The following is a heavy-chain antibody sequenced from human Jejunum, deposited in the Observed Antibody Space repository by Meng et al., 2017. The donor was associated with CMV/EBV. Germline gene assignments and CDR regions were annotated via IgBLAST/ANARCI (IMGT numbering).Heavy chain of an antibody. CDR2: IYSSGTT. D-gene: IGHD5-18*01. Sequence: CTVSGGSINSNSYYWGWIRQTPGKELEWIATIYSSGTTYYNPSLKSRVTISIDTSKNQFSLRLTSVTAADTAFYYCAREGQSMVTVDYWGQGTLVTVSS. J-gene: IGHJ4*02. CDR3: AREGQSMVTVDY. CDR1: GGSINSNSYY. V-gene: IGHV4-39*07.